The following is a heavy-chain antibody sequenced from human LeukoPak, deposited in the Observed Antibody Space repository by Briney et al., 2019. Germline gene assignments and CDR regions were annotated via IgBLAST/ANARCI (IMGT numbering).Heavy chain of an antibody. Sequence: PGGSLRLSCAASGFTFSSYWMHWVRQAPGKGLVWVSRINSHGSSTSYADSVKGRFTISRDNAKNSLYLQMNSLRAEDTAVYYCARGGPQTGTTWYMDVWGKGTTVTVSS. CDR3: ARGGPQTGTTWYMDV. J-gene: IGHJ6*03. V-gene: IGHV3-74*01. CDR2: INSHGSST. CDR1: GFTFSSYW. D-gene: IGHD1-1*01.